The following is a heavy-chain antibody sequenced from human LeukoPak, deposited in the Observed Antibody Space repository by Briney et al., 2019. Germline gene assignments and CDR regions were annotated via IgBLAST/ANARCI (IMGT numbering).Heavy chain of an antibody. J-gene: IGHJ6*03. V-gene: IGHV3-53*01. CDR3: AKIVVVPAVHPRGYYMDV. D-gene: IGHD2-2*01. Sequence: PGGSLRLSCAASGFTVSSNYMGWVRQAPGKGLEWVSVIYSGGSTYYADSVKGRFTISRDNSKNTLYLQMNSLRAEDTAVYYCAKIVVVPAVHPRGYYMDVWGKGTTVTVSS. CDR2: IYSGGST. CDR1: GFTVSSNY.